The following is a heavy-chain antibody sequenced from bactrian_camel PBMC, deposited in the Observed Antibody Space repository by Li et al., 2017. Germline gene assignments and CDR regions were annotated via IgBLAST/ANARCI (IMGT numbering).Heavy chain of an antibody. D-gene: IGHD2*01. Sequence: VQLVESGGGSVQAGGSLRLSCAASGFTYSQVCMGWFRQAPGKEREGVAAIYTGGGGTTYYVVSVKGRFTISRDNAKNAVYLQMNNLKPEDTAMYYCAAVVWCASPSLNSQDYNYWGQGTQVTVS. J-gene: IGHJ4*01. CDR2: IYTGGGGTT. CDR3: AAVVWCASPSLNSQDYNY. CDR1: GFTYSQVC. V-gene: IGHV3S40*01.